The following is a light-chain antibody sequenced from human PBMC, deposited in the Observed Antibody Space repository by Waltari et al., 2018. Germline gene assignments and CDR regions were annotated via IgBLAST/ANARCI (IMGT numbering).Light chain of an antibody. CDR3: NSYTSSSTLV. CDR1: SSDVGGYNY. Sequence: RGQSITISCTGTSSDVGGYNYVAWYQHHPGKAPKLLIYEVSNRPSGVSIRFSGSKSGNTASLTICGLQAEEEGHYYCNSYTSSSTLVFGGGTKLTVL. J-gene: IGLJ3*02. CDR2: EVS. V-gene: IGLV2-14*01.